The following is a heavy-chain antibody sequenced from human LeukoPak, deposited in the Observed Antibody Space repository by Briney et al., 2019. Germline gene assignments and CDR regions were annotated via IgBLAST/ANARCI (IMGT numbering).Heavy chain of an antibody. D-gene: IGHD6-13*01. Sequence: PGGSLRLSCAASGFTVSSNYMSWVRQAPGKGLEWVSVIYSGGSTYYADSVKGRFTISRDNSKNTLYLQMNSLRAEDTAVYYCARDRRVSSWYVVYYYYYMDVWREGPRVSVSS. CDR1: GFTVSSNY. CDR3: ARDRRVSSWYVVYYYYYMDV. J-gene: IGHJ6*03. V-gene: IGHV3-53*01. CDR2: IYSGGST.